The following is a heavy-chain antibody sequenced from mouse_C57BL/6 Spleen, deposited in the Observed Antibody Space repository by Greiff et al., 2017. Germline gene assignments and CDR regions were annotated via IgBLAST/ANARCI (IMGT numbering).Heavy chain of an antibody. CDR3: ARSAQLGPHWYFDV. D-gene: IGHD4-1*02. CDR2: INPNYGTT. J-gene: IGHJ1*03. V-gene: IGHV1-39*01. CDR1: GYSFTDYN. Sequence: EVKLKESGPELVKPGASVKISCKASGYSFTDYNMNWVKQSNGKSLEWIGVINPNYGTTSYNQKFKGKATLTVDQSSSTAYMQLNSLTSEDSAVYYCARSAQLGPHWYFDVWGTGTTVTVSS.